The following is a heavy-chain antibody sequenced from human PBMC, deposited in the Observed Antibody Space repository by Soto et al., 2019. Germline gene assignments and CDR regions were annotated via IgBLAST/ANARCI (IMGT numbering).Heavy chain of an antibody. D-gene: IGHD6-6*01. Sequence: SQTLSLTCAISGDSASSNSAAWNWIRQSPSRGLEWLGRTYYRSKWYNDYAVSVKSRITINPDTSKNQFSLQLNSVTPEDTAVYYCARDFSERWYSSSSSAFDIWGQGTMVTVSS. CDR3: ARDFSERWYSSSSSAFDI. CDR2: TYYRSKWYN. CDR1: GDSASSNSAA. V-gene: IGHV6-1*01. J-gene: IGHJ3*02.